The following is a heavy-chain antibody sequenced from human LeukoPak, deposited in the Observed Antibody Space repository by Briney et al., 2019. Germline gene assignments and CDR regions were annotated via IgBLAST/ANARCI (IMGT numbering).Heavy chain of an antibody. CDR2: ISSSSSYI. Sequence: GGSLRLSCAASGFTFSSYWMSWVRQAPGKGLEWVSSISSSSSYIYYADSVKGRFTVSRDNAKNSLYLQMNSLRAEDTAIYYCARDMSYSSSWYANDYWGQGTLVTVSS. V-gene: IGHV3-21*01. CDR1: GFTFSSYW. D-gene: IGHD6-13*01. CDR3: ARDMSYSSSWYANDY. J-gene: IGHJ4*02.